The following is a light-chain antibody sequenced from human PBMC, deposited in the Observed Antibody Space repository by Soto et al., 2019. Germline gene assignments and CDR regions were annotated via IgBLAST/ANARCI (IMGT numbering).Light chain of an antibody. J-gene: IGLJ1*01. CDR1: SSEFGSFDY. Sequence: QSALMQPPSVSGSPGQAVTISCTGTSSEFGSFDYVSWYQQHPGTVPRPMIYNINTQASGVPDRFSGSRSGNTASMTISGLQAEDEADYSCCSYTSSATPSVFGTVTKVTVL. V-gene: IGLV2-18*02. CDR2: NIN. CDR3: CSYTSSATPSV.